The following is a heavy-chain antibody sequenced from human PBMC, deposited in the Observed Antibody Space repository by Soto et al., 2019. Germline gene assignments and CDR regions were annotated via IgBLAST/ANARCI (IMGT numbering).Heavy chain of an antibody. J-gene: IGHJ4*02. D-gene: IGHD3-22*01. Sequence: GGSLRLSCAASGFTFSSYSMNWVRQAPGKGLEWVSSISSSSYIYYADSVKGRFTISRDNAKNSLYLQMNSLRAEDTAVYYCARNNYYDSSGDRAASFDYWGQGTLVTVLL. V-gene: IGHV3-21*01. CDR3: ARNNYYDSSGDRAASFDY. CDR1: GFTFSSYS. CDR2: ISSSSYI.